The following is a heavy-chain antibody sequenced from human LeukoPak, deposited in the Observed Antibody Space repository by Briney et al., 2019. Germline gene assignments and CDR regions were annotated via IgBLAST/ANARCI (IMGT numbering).Heavy chain of an antibody. Sequence: GGSLRLSCAASGFTVRDGYMSWVRQAPGKGLEWVSGISGSGSSTYYADSVKGRFTISRDNSKNTLYLQMSSLRAEDTAEYYCAKDTLSSTTCKRFDPWGQGTLVTVSS. J-gene: IGHJ5*02. D-gene: IGHD2-2*01. CDR2: ISGSGSST. V-gene: IGHV3-23*01. CDR3: AKDTLSSTTCKRFDP. CDR1: GFTVRDGY.